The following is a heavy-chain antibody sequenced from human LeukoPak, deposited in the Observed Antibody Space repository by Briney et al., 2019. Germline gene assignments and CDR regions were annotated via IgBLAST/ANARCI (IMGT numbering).Heavy chain of an antibody. V-gene: IGHV4-39*01. D-gene: IGHD2-2*01. CDR1: GGSISSSSYY. CDR2: IYYSGST. CDR3: ARGGYCSSTSCVLDY. Sequence: SETLSLTCTVSGGSISSSSYYWGWIRQPPGKGLEWIGSIYYSGSTYYNPSLKSRVTISVDTSKNQFSLKLSSVTAADTAVYYCARGGYCSSTSCVLDYWGQGTLVTVSS. J-gene: IGHJ4*02.